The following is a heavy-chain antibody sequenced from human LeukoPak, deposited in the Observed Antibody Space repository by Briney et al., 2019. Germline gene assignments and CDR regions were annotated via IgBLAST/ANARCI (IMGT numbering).Heavy chain of an antibody. CDR3: ARSSTYDSSGYSPSWGYFDY. V-gene: IGHV1-69*13. CDR1: GGTFSSYA. Sequence: SVKVSFKASGGTFSSYAISWVRQAPGQGLEWMGGIIPIFGTANYAQKFQGRVTITADESTSTAYMELSSLRSEDTAVYYCARSSTYDSSGYSPSWGYFDYWGQGTLVTVSS. D-gene: IGHD3-22*01. J-gene: IGHJ4*02. CDR2: IIPIFGTA.